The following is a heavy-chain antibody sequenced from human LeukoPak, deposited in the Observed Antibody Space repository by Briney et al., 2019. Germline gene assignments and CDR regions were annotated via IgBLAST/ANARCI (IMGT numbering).Heavy chain of an antibody. CDR3: ARVPYGFGEKYYDFWSGYLLYDY. CDR2: ISAYNGNT. CDR1: GYTFTNYG. Sequence: ASVKVSCKASGYTFTNYGISWVRQAPGQGLEWMGWISAYNGNTNYAQKLQGRVTMTTDTSTSTAYMELRSLRSADTAVYYCARVPYGFGEKYYDFWSGYLLYDYWGQGTLVTVSS. J-gene: IGHJ4*02. D-gene: IGHD3-3*01. V-gene: IGHV1-18*01.